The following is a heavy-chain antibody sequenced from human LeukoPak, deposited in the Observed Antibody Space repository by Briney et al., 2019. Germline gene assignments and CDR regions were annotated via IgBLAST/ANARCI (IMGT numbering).Heavy chain of an antibody. V-gene: IGHV4-4*02. CDR1: GGSISGANW. J-gene: IGHJ5*02. Sequence: SETLSLTCTVSGGSISGANWWSWVRQTPGKGLEWIGEVYHSGSTNYNPSLKSRVTMSVDRSKNQFSLNLTSVTAADTAVYYWAREEWVDPWGQGTLVTVSS. CDR3: AREEWVDP. CDR2: VYHSGST.